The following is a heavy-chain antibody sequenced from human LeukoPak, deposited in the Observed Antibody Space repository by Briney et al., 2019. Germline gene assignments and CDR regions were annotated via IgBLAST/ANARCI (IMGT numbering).Heavy chain of an antibody. Sequence: SETLSLTCTVSGGSISSSSYYWGWIRQPPGKGLEWIGSIYYSGSTYYNPSLKSRVTISVDTSKNQFSLKLSSVTAADTAVYYCARRADYCSGWYVGVWFDPWGQGTLVTVSS. V-gene: IGHV4-39*01. J-gene: IGHJ5*02. CDR2: IYYSGST. D-gene: IGHD6-19*01. CDR3: ARRADYCSGWYVGVWFDP. CDR1: GGSISSSSYY.